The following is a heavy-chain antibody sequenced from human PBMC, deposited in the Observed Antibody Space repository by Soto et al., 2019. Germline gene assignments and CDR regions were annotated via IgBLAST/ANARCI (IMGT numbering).Heavy chain of an antibody. V-gene: IGHV3-53*01. D-gene: IGHD3-16*01. J-gene: IGHJ4*02. CDR2: IYSGGST. CDR3: ARASSRWGSDAAH. CDR1: GFSVSANY. Sequence: EVHLVESGGGLIQPGGSLRLSCAASGFSVSANYMSWVRQAPGKGLERVSAIYSGGSTVYADSVKGRFTISRDNSKNTLYLQMNSLRAEDTAVYSCARASSRWGSDAAHWGQGTLVTVSP.